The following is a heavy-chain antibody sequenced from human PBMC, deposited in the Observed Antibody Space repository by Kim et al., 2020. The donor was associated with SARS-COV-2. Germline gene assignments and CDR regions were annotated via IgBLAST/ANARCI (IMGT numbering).Heavy chain of an antibody. CDR3: ARGRITIFGVVTEFDY. V-gene: IGHV4-31*02. J-gene: IGHJ4*02. Sequence: SLKSRVPISVDTSKNQFALKLSSVTAADTAVYYCARGRITIFGVVTEFDYWGQGTLVTVSS. D-gene: IGHD3-3*01.